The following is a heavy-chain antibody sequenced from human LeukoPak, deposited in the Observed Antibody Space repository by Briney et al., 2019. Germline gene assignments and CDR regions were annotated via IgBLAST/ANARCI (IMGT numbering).Heavy chain of an antibody. D-gene: IGHD6-19*01. CDR2: IIPIFGTA. J-gene: IGHJ4*02. V-gene: IGHV1-69*13. CDR1: GYTFTSYG. CDR3: ARGEIAVAGSPFDY. Sequence: SVKVSCKASGYTFTSYGISWVRQAPGQGLEWMGGIIPIFGTANYAQKFQGRVTITADESTSTAYKELSSLRSEDTAVYYCARGEIAVAGSPFDYWGQGTLVTVSS.